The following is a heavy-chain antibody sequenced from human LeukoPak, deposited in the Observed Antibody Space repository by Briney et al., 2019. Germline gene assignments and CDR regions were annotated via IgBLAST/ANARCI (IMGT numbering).Heavy chain of an antibody. V-gene: IGHV3-30*02. CDR2: IRYDGSNK. Sequence: GGSLRLSCVASGFTFTTYGMNWVRQAPGKGLEWVAFIRYDGSNKYYADSVKGRFTISRDNSKNTLYLQMNSLRAEDTAVYYCAKVPGGWDAWSVWGKGTTVTISS. CDR1: GFTFTTYG. J-gene: IGHJ6*04. CDR3: AKVPGGWDAWSV. D-gene: IGHD6-19*01.